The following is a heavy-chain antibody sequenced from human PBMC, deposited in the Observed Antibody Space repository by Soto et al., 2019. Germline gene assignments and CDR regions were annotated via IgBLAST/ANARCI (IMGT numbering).Heavy chain of an antibody. CDR2: IVVGSGNT. CDR1: GFTFTSSA. V-gene: IGHV1-58*01. J-gene: IGHJ5*02. D-gene: IGHD3-3*01. Sequence: SVKVSCKASGFTFTSSAVQWVRQARGQRLEWIGWIVVGSGNTNYAQKFQERVTMTRNTSISTAYMELSSLRSEDTAVYYCARXDKRFLEWLWTHSRFDPWGQGTLVTVSS. CDR3: ARXDKRFLEWLWTHSRFDP.